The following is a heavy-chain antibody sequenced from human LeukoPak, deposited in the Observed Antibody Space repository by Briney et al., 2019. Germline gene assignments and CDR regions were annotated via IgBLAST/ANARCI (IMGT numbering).Heavy chain of an antibody. CDR2: IWNDGRNK. CDR3: AKRGSGYYIDY. CDR1: GFTLSRYG. Sequence: GGSLRLSCAASGFTLSRYGMHWVRQAPGKGLEWVAVIWNDGRNKYYADSVRGRFTISRDNSKNTLHLQMNSLRAENTAVYYCAKRGSGYYIDYWGQGTLVTVSS. D-gene: IGHD3-22*01. J-gene: IGHJ4*02. V-gene: IGHV3-30*02.